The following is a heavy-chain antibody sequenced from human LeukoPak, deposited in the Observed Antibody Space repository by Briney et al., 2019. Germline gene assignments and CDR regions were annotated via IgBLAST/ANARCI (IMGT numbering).Heavy chain of an antibody. V-gene: IGHV1-69*06. CDR1: GGTFSSYA. CDR2: IIPIFGTA. J-gene: IGHJ5*02. D-gene: IGHD3-16*02. Sequence: ASVKVSCKASGGTFSSYAISWVRQAPGQGLEWMGGIIPIFGTANYAQKFQGRVTITADKSTSTAYMELSSLRSEDTAVYYCARPYVWGTYRYSFEPWGQGTLVTVSS. CDR3: ARPYVWGTYRYSFEP.